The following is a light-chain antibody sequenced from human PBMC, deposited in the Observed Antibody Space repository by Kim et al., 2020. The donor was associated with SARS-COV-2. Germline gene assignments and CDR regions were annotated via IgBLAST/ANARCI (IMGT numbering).Light chain of an antibody. CDR2: GND. CDR1: SYA. CDR3: ASWDDSLNGL. Sequence: SYAVNWYQQFPGKAPKLLIYGNDERPSEVPDRFSASKSGTSASLAISGLQSEDEADYYCASWDDSLNGLFGGGTQLTV. V-gene: IGLV1-44*01. J-gene: IGLJ2*01.